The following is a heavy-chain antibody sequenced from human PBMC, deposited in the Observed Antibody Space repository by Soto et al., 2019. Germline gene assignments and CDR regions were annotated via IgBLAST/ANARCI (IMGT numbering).Heavy chain of an antibody. CDR2: INRFCSI. V-gene: IGHV3-66*01. CDR1: GFTVSSKY. Sequence: GGSLRLSCAASGFTVSSKYMSWVRQAPVKGLELVSLINRFCSISYSDSVKGRFTISIDNSENTLYLQMITLGVDDTAVYYCTRXDVHCSGGTCYGITMDVWGKGTTVTVSS. CDR3: TRXDVHCSGGTCYGITMDV. D-gene: IGHD2-15*01. J-gene: IGHJ6*03.